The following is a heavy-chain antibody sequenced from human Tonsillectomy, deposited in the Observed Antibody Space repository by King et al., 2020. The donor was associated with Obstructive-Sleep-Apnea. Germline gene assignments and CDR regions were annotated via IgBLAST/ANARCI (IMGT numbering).Heavy chain of an antibody. CDR1: GFSFDDFA. J-gene: IGHJ4*02. Sequence: EVQLQESGGGLVQPGRSLRLSCAASGFSFDDFAMHWVRQAPGKGLEWVSGISWNSGSIGYADSVKGRFIISRDNAKNSLFLQMNSLRAEDTALYYCVKDKNSGWYVDYFDYWGQGTLVTVSS. CDR2: ISWNSGSI. D-gene: IGHD6-19*01. CDR3: VKDKNSGWYVDYFDY. V-gene: IGHV3-9*01.